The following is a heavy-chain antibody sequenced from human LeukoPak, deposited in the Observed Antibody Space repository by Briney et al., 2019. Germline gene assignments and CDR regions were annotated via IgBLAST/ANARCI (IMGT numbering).Heavy chain of an antibody. CDR1: GFTFDDYA. CDR3: AKQAYSSSPSRFDP. V-gene: IGHV3-9*01. CDR2: ISWNRGSV. D-gene: IGHD6-6*01. J-gene: IGHJ5*02. Sequence: PGGSLRLSCAASGFTFDDYALHWVRPAPGKGLEGVSGISWNRGSVVYADSVKGRFTISRDNVKNSLYLQINSLRAEDTALYYCAKQAYSSSPSRFDPWGQGTLVTVSS.